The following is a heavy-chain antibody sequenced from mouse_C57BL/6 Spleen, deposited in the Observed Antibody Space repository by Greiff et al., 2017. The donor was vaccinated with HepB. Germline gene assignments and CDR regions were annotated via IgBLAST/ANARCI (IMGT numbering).Heavy chain of an antibody. D-gene: IGHD1-1*01. V-gene: IGHV14-4*01. J-gene: IGHJ3*01. CDR1: GFNIKDDY. CDR2: IDPENGDT. Sequence: VQLKESGAELVRPGASVKLSCTASGFNIKDDYMHWVKQRPEQGLEWIGWIDPENGDTEYASKFQGKATITADTSSNTAYLQLSSLTSEDTAVYYCTTPDYYGSRAYWGQGALVTVSA. CDR3: TTPDYYGSRAY.